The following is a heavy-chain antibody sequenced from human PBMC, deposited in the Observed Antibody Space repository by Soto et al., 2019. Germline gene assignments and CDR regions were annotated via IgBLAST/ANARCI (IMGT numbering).Heavy chain of an antibody. CDR3: ARRGGTGDHTNWFDL. J-gene: IGHJ5*02. Sequence: HGESLKISCKGSGYSFTSYWIGWVRQMPGKGLEWMGIIYPGDSDTRYSPSFQGQVTISVDKSIGTAYLQWSSLKASDTAMYYCARRGGTGDHTNWFDLWGQGTLVTVSS. CDR2: IYPGDSDT. V-gene: IGHV5-51*01. D-gene: IGHD7-27*01. CDR1: GYSFTSYW.